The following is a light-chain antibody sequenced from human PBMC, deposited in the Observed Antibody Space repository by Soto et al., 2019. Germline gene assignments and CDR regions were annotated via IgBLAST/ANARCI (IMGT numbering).Light chain of an antibody. CDR1: ALPKQY. CDR2: KDN. CDR3: QSADSSGTYV. Sequence: SYELTQPPSVSVPPGQTARITCSGDALPKQYACWYQQKPGQAPVLVIYKDNERPSGIPERFSGSSSGTTVTLTISGVQAEDEADYYCQSADSSGTYVFGTGTKVTVL. J-gene: IGLJ1*01. V-gene: IGLV3-25*03.